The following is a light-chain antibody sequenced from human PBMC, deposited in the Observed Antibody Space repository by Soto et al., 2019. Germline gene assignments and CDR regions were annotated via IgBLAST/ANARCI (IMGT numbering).Light chain of an antibody. V-gene: IGKV3-15*01. J-gene: IGKJ1*01. CDR2: GAS. CDR3: QQCNNWPPT. CDR1: QSVSSN. Sequence: EIVMTQSPATLSVSPGERATLSCRASQSVSSNLAWYQQKPGQAPRLLISGASTRATGIPARFSGSGSGTEFTRTISSLQSEDFAVYYCQQCNNWPPTFGQGTKVEIK.